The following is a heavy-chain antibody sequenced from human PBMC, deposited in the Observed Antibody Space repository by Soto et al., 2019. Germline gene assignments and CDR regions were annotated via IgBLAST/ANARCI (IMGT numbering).Heavy chain of an antibody. CDR3: ARDPASSMDV. J-gene: IGHJ6*01. D-gene: IGHD6-25*01. V-gene: IGHV3-33*01. CDR2: IWYDGSKK. CDR1: GYTFSSHG. Sequence: QVQLVESGGGVVQPGRSLRLSCAAAGYTFSSHGMHWVRQAPGKGLEWVAAIWYDGSKKCYADSVKGRFTVSRDDSKNKLYLEMNSLRAEDTAVYYCARDPASSMDVWGQGTTVTVSS.